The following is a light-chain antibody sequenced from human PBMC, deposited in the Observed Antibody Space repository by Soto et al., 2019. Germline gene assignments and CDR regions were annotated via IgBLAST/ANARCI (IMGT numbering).Light chain of an antibody. Sequence: DIQMTQSPSTLSASVGDRVTITCRASQSISSWLAWYQQKPGKAPKLLIYMASSLYSGVPPRFSGSGSGTEFNLHISNLQPDDFSTYHCQQYDTFSSFGQGTKVEIK. CDR2: MAS. CDR3: QQYDTFSS. CDR1: QSISSW. J-gene: IGKJ1*01. V-gene: IGKV1-5*03.